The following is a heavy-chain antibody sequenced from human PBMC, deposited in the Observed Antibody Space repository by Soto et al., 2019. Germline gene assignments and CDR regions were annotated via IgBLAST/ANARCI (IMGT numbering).Heavy chain of an antibody. V-gene: IGHV3-15*01. Sequence: GGSLRLSCAASGFSFSGAWMNWVRQPPGKGLEWVGLIRSKTSGGTADYAAPVKGRFTVSRDDSKNTLYLQMNNLKTEDTAMYYCTWKGATFDYWGQGTLVTVSS. CDR2: IRSKTSGGTA. J-gene: IGHJ4*02. CDR1: GFSFSGAW. CDR3: TWKGATFDY. D-gene: IGHD1-26*01.